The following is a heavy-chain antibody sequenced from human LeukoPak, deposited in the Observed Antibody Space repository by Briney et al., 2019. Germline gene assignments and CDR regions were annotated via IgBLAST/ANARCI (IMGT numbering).Heavy chain of an antibody. CDR1: GGSFSGYY. V-gene: IGHV3-23*01. J-gene: IGHJ4*02. Sequence: ETLSLTCAVYGGSFSGYYWSWVRQAPGKGLEWVAGISGSGGSTNYADSVKGRFTISRDNPRNTLYLQMNSLRAEDTAVYFCAKRGVVIRVILVGFHKEAYYFDSWGQGALVTVSS. CDR3: AKRGVVIRVILVGFHKEAYYFDS. CDR2: ISGSGGST. D-gene: IGHD3-22*01.